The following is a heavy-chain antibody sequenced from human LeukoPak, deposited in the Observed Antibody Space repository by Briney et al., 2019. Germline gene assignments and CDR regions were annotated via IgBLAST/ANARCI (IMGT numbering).Heavy chain of an antibody. D-gene: IGHD5-18*01. J-gene: IGHJ4*02. V-gene: IGHV3-30-3*01. CDR1: GFTFSSYA. CDR3: ARDADSGYSYGSLDY. CDR2: ISYDGSKK. Sequence: GGSLRLSCAASGFTFSSYAMHWVRQAPGKGLEWVAVISYDGSKKYYADSVKGRFTISRDNSKNTLYLQMNSLRAEDTAVYYCARDADSGYSYGSLDYWGQGTLVTVSS.